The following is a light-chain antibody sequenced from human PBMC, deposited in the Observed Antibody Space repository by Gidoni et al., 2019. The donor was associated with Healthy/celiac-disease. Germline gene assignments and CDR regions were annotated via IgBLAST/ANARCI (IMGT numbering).Light chain of an antibody. CDR3: QQSYSTPRT. J-gene: IGKJ1*01. Sequence: DIQMTQSPSSLSASVGDRVTLTCRASQSISSYLTWYQQKPGKAPKLLIYAASSLQSGVPSRFSGSGSGTDFTLTISSLQPEDFATYYCQQSYSTPRTFGQGTKVEIK. CDR2: AAS. CDR1: QSISSY. V-gene: IGKV1-39*01.